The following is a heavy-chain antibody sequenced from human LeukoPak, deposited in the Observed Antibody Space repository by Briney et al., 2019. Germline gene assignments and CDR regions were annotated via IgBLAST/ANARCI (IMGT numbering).Heavy chain of an antibody. CDR1: GGSFSANF. D-gene: IGHD2/OR15-2a*01. V-gene: IGHV4-34*01. CDR3: ARDPDYFVSGMDV. CDR2: INPSGSA. Sequence: PSETLSLTCAVYGGSFSANFWTWIRQPPGKGLEWIVEINPSGSASYNPSLKSRVTISVDTSKNQISLKLKSVTVADTAVYFCARDPDYFVSGMDVWGGGTKVTVSS. J-gene: IGHJ6*03.